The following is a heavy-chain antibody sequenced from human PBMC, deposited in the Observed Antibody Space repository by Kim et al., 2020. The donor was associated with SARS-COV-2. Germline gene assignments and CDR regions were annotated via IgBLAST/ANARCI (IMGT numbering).Heavy chain of an antibody. CDR1: GGSISSGGYY. J-gene: IGHJ6*04. V-gene: IGHV4-31*03. CDR3: ARGITIFGLVTNVMDV. D-gene: IGHD3-3*01. Sequence: SETLSLTCTVSGGSISSGGYYWSWIRQHPGKGLEWIGYIYYSGSTYYNPSLKSRVTITVDTSKNQFTLKLSSVTAADTAVYYCARGITIFGLVTNVMDVWGKGTTVTVSS. CDR2: IYYSGST.